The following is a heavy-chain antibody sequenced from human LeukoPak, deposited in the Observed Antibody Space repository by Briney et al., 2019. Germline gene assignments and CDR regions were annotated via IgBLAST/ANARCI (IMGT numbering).Heavy chain of an antibody. CDR3: ARVLLWFGELYTHAFDI. Sequence: PSETLSLTCTVSGGSISSGDYYWSWIRQPPGKGLEWIGYIYYSGSTYYNPSLKSRVTISVDTSKNQLSLKLSSVTAADTAVYYCARVLLWFGELYTHAFDIWGQGTMVTVSS. J-gene: IGHJ3*02. D-gene: IGHD3-10*01. CDR2: IYYSGST. CDR1: GGSISSGDYY. V-gene: IGHV4-30-4*01.